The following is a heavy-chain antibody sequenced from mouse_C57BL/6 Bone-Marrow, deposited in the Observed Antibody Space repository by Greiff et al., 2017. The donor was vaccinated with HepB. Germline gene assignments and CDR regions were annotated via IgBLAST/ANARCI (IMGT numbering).Heavy chain of an antibody. J-gene: IGHJ4*01. CDR3: ARRMGRYYAMDY. V-gene: IGHV7-1*01. D-gene: IGHD4-1*01. CDR2: SRNKANDYTT. CDR1: GFTFSDFY. Sequence: EVKLVESGGGLVQSGRSLRLSCATSGFTFSDFYMEWVRQAPGKGLEWIAASRNKANDYTTEYSASVKGRFIVSRDTSQSILYLQMNALRAEDTAIYYCARRMGRYYAMDYWGQGTSVTVSS.